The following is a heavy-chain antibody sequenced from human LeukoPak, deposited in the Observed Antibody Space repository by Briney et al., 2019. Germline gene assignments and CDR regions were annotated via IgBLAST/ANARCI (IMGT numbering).Heavy chain of an antibody. CDR2: ISGSGGST. V-gene: IGHV3-23*01. D-gene: IGHD6-19*01. J-gene: IGHJ3*02. CDR1: GFTFSSYP. CDR3: AKDISGWYGSFAFDI. Sequence: QPGRSLRLSCAASGFTFSSYPMHWVRQAPGKGQEWVSAISGSGGSTYYADSVKGRFTISRDNSKNTLYLQMNSLRAEDTAVYYCAKDISGWYGSFAFDIWGQGTMVTVSS.